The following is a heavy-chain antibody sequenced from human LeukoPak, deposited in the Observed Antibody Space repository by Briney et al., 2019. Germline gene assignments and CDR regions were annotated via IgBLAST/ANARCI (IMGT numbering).Heavy chain of an antibody. Sequence: ASVKVSCKASGYTFTSYGISWVRRAPGQGLEWMGWISSYNSDTNYAQILQGRVTLTTDTSTDTAYMELRSLKSDDTAVYYCAREGLPDALDIWGQGTMVTVSS. CDR2: ISSYNSDT. V-gene: IGHV1-18*01. CDR1: GYTFTSYG. CDR3: AREGLPDALDI. J-gene: IGHJ3*02.